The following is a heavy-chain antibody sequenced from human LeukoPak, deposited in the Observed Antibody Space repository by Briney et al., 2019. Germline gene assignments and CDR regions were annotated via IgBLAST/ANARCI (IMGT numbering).Heavy chain of an antibody. CDR2: INPNSGGT. CDR1: GYTFTGYY. V-gene: IGHV1-2*02. J-gene: IGHJ4*02. CDR3: ARDLPHPIVATTYYFDY. D-gene: IGHD5-12*01. Sequence: GASVKVSCKASGYTFTGYYMHWVRQAPGQGLEWMGWINPNSGGTNYAQKFQGRVTMTRDTSISTAYMELSRLRSDDMAVYYCARDLPHPIVATTYYFDYWGQGTLVTVSS.